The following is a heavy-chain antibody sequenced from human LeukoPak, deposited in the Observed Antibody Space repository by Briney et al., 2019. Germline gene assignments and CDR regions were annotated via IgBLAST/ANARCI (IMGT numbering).Heavy chain of an antibody. J-gene: IGHJ3*02. D-gene: IGHD4-17*01. CDR3: ATRDFGDYGAFDI. Sequence: ASVKLSSTVSGYTLSDLAMPWVRGAPGHRLECMGGLDHEDGEAIYAQPLQGRVTMTEDTSTDTAYMELSSLRSEDTAVYYCATRDFGDYGAFDIWGPGTMVTVSS. V-gene: IGHV1-24*01. CDR2: LDHEDGEA. CDR1: GYTLSDLA.